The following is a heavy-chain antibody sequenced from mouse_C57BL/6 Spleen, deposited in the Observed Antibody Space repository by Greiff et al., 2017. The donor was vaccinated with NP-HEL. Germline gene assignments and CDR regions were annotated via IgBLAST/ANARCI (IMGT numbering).Heavy chain of an antibody. Sequence: EVKLVESGPGLVKPSPSLSLSCSVSGYSFTSGYYWNWIRQLPGNQLEWMGYISYDGSNNYNPSLKNRISITRDTSKNQFFLKLNSVTTEDTATYYCARADGDYGLDYWGQGTTLTVSS. CDR2: ISYDGSN. CDR3: ARADGDYGLDY. V-gene: IGHV3-6*01. CDR1: GYSFTSGYY. J-gene: IGHJ2*01. D-gene: IGHD2-13*01.